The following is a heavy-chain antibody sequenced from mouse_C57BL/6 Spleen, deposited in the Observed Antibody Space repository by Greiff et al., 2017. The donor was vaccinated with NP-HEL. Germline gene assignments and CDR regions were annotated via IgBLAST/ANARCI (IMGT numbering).Heavy chain of an antibody. V-gene: IGHV10-1*01. CDR2: IRSKSNNYAT. CDR1: GFSFNTYA. J-gene: IGHJ4*01. CDR3: VRPMVTTWEYAMDY. D-gene: IGHD2-2*01. Sequence: EVMLVESGGGLVQPKGSLKLSCAASGFSFNTYAMNWVRQAPGKGLEWVARIRSKSNNYATYYADSVKDRFTISRDDSESMLYLQMNNLKTEDTAMYYCVRPMVTTWEYAMDYWGQGTSVTVSS.